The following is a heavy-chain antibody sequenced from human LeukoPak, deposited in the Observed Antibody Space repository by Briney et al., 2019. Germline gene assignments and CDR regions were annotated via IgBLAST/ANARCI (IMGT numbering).Heavy chain of an antibody. CDR3: AKDIGDSGSYTPFDY. Sequence: GGSLRLSCAASGFTFDDYAMHWVRQAPGKGLEWVSGISWNSGNIGYADSVKGRFTISRDNAKNSLYLQMSSLRAEDTALYYCAKDIGDSGSYTPFDYWGQGTLVTVSS. CDR2: ISWNSGNI. J-gene: IGHJ4*02. D-gene: IGHD3-10*01. V-gene: IGHV3-9*01. CDR1: GFTFDDYA.